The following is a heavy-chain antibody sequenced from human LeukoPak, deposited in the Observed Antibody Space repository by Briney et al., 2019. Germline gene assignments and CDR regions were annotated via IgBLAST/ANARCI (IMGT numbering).Heavy chain of an antibody. V-gene: IGHV4-59*01. J-gene: IGHJ5*02. CDR2: IYYSGSR. D-gene: IGHD3-10*01. CDR1: GGSISSYY. Sequence: SETLSLTCTVSGGSISSYYWSWIRQPPGKGLEWIGYIYYSGSRNYNHSLKRRVNISVDTAKNQFSLQLSSVTAAATGVYYCARSGGSVAMVRGVIDGWFDPWGQGTLVTVSS. CDR3: ARSGGSVAMVRGVIDGWFDP.